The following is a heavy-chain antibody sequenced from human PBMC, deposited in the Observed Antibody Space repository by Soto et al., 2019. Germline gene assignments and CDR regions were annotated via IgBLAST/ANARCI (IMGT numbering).Heavy chain of an antibody. D-gene: IGHD3-10*01. V-gene: IGHV1-2*02. CDR1: GYSFTGNS. CDR2: INPNNGGT. CDR3: ARASSGSGSYYPHFGY. Sequence: EASVKVSCKASGYSFTGNSMHWVRQAPGQGLEWMGWINPNNGGTNYAQKFQGRVTKTRDTSISTAYMELSSLRSEDTAVYYCARASSGSGSYYPHFGYWGQGTLVTVSS. J-gene: IGHJ4*02.